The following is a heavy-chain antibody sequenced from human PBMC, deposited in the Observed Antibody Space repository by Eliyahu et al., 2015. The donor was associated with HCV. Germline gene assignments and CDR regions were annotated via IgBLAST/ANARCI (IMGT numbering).Heavy chain of an antibody. V-gene: IGHV3-64D*06. Sequence: EVQLVESGGGLVQPGGSLRLSCSASGFTFSTCVMHWVRQAPGKGLEYVSAISGNGGSTYYADSVKGRFTISRDNSKNTLYLQMTSLRAEDTAVYYCVKDLVYDSIGYLDVWGQGALVTVSS. CDR3: VKDLVYDSIGYLDV. J-gene: IGHJ4*02. CDR1: GFTFSTCV. D-gene: IGHD3-22*01. CDR2: ISGNGGST.